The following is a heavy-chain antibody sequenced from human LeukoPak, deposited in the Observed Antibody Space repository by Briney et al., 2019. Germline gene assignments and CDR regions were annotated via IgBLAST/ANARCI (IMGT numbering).Heavy chain of an antibody. J-gene: IGHJ6*02. CDR1: GFTFRSYA. V-gene: IGHV3-30-3*01. D-gene: IGHD5-12*01. Sequence: PGRSLRLSCAVSGFTFRSYAMHWVRQAPGKGLEWVAFISYDGSNKYYGDSVKGRITISRDDSKNTLSLQMNSLRPEDTALYYCARDGGGYSGYDYYYYYGMDIWGQGTTVTVSS. CDR2: ISYDGSNK. CDR3: ARDGGGYSGYDYYYYYGMDI.